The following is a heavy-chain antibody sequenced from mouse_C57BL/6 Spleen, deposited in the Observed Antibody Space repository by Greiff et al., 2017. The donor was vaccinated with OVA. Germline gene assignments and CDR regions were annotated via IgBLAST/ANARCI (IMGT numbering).Heavy chain of an antibody. CDR2: IDPEDGET. D-gene: IGHD2-5*01. Sequence: EVQRVESGAELVKPGASVKLSCTASGFNIKDYYMHWVKPRTEQGLEWIGRIDPEDGETKYAPKFQGKATITADTSSNTAYLQLSSLTSEDTSVYYCARPYYSNYVNYFDYWGQGTTLTVSS. CDR3: ARPYYSNYVNYFDY. V-gene: IGHV14-2*01. J-gene: IGHJ2*01. CDR1: GFNIKDYY.